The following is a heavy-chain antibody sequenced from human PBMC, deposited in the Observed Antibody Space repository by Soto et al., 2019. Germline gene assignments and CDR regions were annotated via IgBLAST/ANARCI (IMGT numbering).Heavy chain of an antibody. D-gene: IGHD6-6*01. V-gene: IGHV2-26*01. CDR2: IFSNDEK. CDR3: ARSYSSSSTGYYYGMDV. Sequence: QVTLKESGPVLVKHTETLTLTCTVSGFSLSNARMGVSWIRQPPGKALEWLAHIFSNDEKSYSTSLKSRLTISKDTSKSPVVLTMTNMDPVDTATYYCARSYSSSSTGYYYGMDVWGQGTTVTVSS. CDR1: GFSLSNARMG. J-gene: IGHJ6*02.